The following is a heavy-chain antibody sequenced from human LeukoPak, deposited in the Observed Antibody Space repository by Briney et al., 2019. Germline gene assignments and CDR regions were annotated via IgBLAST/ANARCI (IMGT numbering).Heavy chain of an antibody. V-gene: IGHV1-18*01. Sequence: ASVKVSCKASGYTFTSYGISWVRQAPGQGLEWMGWISAYNGNTNYAQKFQGRVTMTRDTSISTAYMELSRLRSDDTAVYYCARDYYDSSGYWYYFDYWGQGTLVTVSS. CDR3: ARDYYDSSGYWYYFDY. CDR1: GYTFTSYG. CDR2: ISAYNGNT. D-gene: IGHD3-22*01. J-gene: IGHJ4*02.